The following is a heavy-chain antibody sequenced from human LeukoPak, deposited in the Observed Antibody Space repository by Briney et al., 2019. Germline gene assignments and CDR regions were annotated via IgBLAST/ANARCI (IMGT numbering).Heavy chain of an antibody. D-gene: IGHD2-15*01. J-gene: IGHJ5*02. Sequence: PGGSLRLSCAASGFTFSSYGMHWVRQAPGKGLEWVAVISYDGSNKYYADSVKGRFTISRDNSKNTLYLQMNSLRAEDTAVYYCAKDRRFSAFIVGGGSRSFDPWGQGTLVTVSS. CDR3: AKDRRFSAFIVGGGSRSFDP. CDR2: ISYDGSNK. CDR1: GFTFSSYG. V-gene: IGHV3-30*18.